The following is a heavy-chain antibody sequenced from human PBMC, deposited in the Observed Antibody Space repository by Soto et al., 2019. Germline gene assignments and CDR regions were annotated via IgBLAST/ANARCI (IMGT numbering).Heavy chain of an antibody. D-gene: IGHD6-19*01. CDR1: GFTFSSYG. V-gene: IGHV3-30*18. Sequence: QVQLVESGGGVVQPGRSLRLSCAASGFTFSSYGMHWVRQAPGKGLEWVAVISYDGSNKYYADSVKGRFTISRDNSKNTLYLQMNSLRAEDTAVYYCAKVFWGSSGWYEDYWGQGTLVTVSS. CDR3: AKVFWGSSGWYEDY. J-gene: IGHJ4*02. CDR2: ISYDGSNK.